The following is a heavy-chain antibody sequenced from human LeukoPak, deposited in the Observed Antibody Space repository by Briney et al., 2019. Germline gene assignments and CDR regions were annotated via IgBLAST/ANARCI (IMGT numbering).Heavy chain of an antibody. CDR1: GGSISSGDYY. J-gene: IGHJ3*02. V-gene: IGHV4-30-4*01. Sequence: PSQTLSLTCTVSGGSISSGDYYWSWIRQPPGKGLEWIGYIYYSGSTYYNRSLKSRVTISVDTSKNQFSLKLSSVTAADTAVYYCARGGTSDRDAFDIWGQGTMVTVSS. CDR3: ARGGTSDRDAFDI. CDR2: IYYSGST. D-gene: IGHD2-2*01.